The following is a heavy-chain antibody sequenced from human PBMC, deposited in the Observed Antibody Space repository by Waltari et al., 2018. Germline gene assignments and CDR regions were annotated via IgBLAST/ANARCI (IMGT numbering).Heavy chain of an antibody. Sequence: QVQLQESGPGLVKPSETLSLTCTVSGGSISSHYWSWIRQPPGQGLEWIGYIYYSGCTNYNPCLKSRVTISVDTSKNQFSLKLSSVTAADMAVYYCARYSRLARNAFDIWGQGTMVTVSS. J-gene: IGHJ3*02. D-gene: IGHD2-21*01. V-gene: IGHV4-59*11. CDR2: IYYSGCT. CDR1: GGSISSHY. CDR3: ARYSRLARNAFDI.